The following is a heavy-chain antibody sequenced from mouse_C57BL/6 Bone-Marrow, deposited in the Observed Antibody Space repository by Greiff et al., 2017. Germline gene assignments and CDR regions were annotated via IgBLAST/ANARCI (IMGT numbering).Heavy chain of an antibody. D-gene: IGHD1-1*01. V-gene: IGHV5-6*01. CDR2: ISSGGSYT. CDR3: ARNYGSDAMDY. Sequence: EVKLQESGGDLVKPGGSLKLSCAASGFTFSSYGLSWVRQTPDKRLEWVATISSGGSYTYYPDSVKGRFTISRDNAKNTLYLQMSSLKSEDTAMYYCARNYGSDAMDYWGQGTSVTVSS. J-gene: IGHJ4*01. CDR1: GFTFSSYG.